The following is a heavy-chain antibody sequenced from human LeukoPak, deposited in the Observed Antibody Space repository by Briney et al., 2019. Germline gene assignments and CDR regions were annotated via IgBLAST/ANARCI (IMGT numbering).Heavy chain of an antibody. CDR3: ARDRCTNGVCYYDY. CDR1: GFTFSSYG. V-gene: IGHV3-33*01. CDR2: IWYDGSNK. Sequence: GGSLRLSCAASGFTFSSYGMHWVRQAPGKGLEWVAVIWYDGSNKCYGDSVKGRFTISRDNPKNTLYLQMNSLRAEDTAVYYCARDRCTNGVCYYDYWGQGTLVTVSS. J-gene: IGHJ4*02. D-gene: IGHD2-8*01.